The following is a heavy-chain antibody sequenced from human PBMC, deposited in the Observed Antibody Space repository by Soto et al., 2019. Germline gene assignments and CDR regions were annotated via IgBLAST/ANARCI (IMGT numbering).Heavy chain of an antibody. D-gene: IGHD6-6*01. Sequence: GGSLRLSCAASGFTVSSNYMSWVRQAPGKGLEWVSVIYSGGSTYYADSVKGRFTISRHNSKNTLYLQMNSLRAEDTAVYYCARDGHSSSPGGRYYYYYYMDVWGKGTTVTVSS. CDR1: GFTVSSNY. CDR2: IYSGGST. V-gene: IGHV3-53*04. J-gene: IGHJ6*03. CDR3: ARDGHSSSPGGRYYYYYYMDV.